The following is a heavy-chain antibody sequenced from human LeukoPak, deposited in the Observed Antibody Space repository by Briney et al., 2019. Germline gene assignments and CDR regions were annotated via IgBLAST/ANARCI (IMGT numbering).Heavy chain of an antibody. CDR2: IAHDASNT. Sequence: PGGSLRLSCAASGFAFSSYAMHWARQAPGKGLEWVTVIAHDASNTIYADSVKGRFTISRDNSKNTLYLVMNTLRPEDTAVYYCARDPIPGQGDYFDHWGQGTLVTVSS. CDR3: ARDPIPGQGDYFDH. D-gene: IGHD1-26*01. CDR1: GFAFSSYA. V-gene: IGHV3-30*04. J-gene: IGHJ4*02.